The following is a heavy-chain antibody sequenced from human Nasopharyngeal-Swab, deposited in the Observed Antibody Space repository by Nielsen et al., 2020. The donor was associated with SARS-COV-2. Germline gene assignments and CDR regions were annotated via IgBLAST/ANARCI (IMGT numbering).Heavy chain of an antibody. J-gene: IGHJ6*02. CDR1: GYTLTELS. Sequence: ASVKVSCKVSGYTLTELSMHWVRQAPGKGLEWMGGFDPEDGETIYAQKFQGRVTMTEDTSTDTAYMELSSLRSEDTAVYYCATAPSIFGVVTTSAGGYYYYYGMDVWGQGTTVTVSS. V-gene: IGHV1-24*01. CDR2: FDPEDGET. CDR3: ATAPSIFGVVTTSAGGYYYYYGMDV. D-gene: IGHD3-3*01.